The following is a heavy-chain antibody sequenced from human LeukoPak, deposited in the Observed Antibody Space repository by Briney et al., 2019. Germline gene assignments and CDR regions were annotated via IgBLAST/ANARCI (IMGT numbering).Heavy chain of an antibody. Sequence: GGSLRLSCAASRFTFSSYGMHWVRQAPGQGLEWVALISYDGSDKYYTDSVTGRFTISRDNSKNTLFLQMNSLRAEDTAVYYCARRGDCNIGTCYYFDYWGQGTQVTASS. D-gene: IGHD2/OR15-2a*01. CDR1: RFTFSSYG. CDR3: ARRGDCNIGTCYYFDY. V-gene: IGHV3-30*03. J-gene: IGHJ4*02. CDR2: ISYDGSDK.